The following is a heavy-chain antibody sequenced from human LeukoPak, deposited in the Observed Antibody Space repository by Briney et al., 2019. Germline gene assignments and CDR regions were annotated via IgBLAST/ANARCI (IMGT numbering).Heavy chain of an antibody. CDR1: GGSFGGDY. V-gene: IGHV4-34*01. J-gene: IGHJ5*02. CDR2: VNHSEST. Sequence: SETLSLTCAVYGGSFGGDYWSRIRQAPGKGLEWIGEVNHSESTNYNPSLKSRVTISVDTSKNQISLNLTSVTAADTAVYYCARLSGGWQSIESWGQGTLVAVSS. D-gene: IGHD6-19*01. CDR3: ARLSGGWQSIES.